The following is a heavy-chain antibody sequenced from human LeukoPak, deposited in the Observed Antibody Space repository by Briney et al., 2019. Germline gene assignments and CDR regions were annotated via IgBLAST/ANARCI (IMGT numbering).Heavy chain of an antibody. Sequence: ASVTVSFKASGYTFTIYYIDWVRQAPGQGLEWMGVINPSGGSTRYAQKFQGRVTMTGDPSTRTVYMELSSLTSDDTAVYYCARGTTDDYWGQGTPVTVSS. CDR3: ARGTTDDY. D-gene: IGHD1-1*01. CDR1: GYTFTIYY. J-gene: IGHJ4*02. CDR2: INPSGGST. V-gene: IGHV1-46*01.